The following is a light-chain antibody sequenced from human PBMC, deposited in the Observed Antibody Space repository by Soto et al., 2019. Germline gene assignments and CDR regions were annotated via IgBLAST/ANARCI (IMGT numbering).Light chain of an antibody. V-gene: IGLV2-14*01. CDR3: SSYSTSSTLYV. CDR2: DVS. CDR1: SSDLGDHNY. J-gene: IGLJ1*01. Sequence: QSVLTQPASVSGSPGQSITISCTGTSSDLGDHNYVSWSQQHPGKAPKLIIYDVSDRPSGVSNRFSGSKSGNTASLTISGLQAEDEADYYCSSYSTSSTLYVFGTGTKVTVL.